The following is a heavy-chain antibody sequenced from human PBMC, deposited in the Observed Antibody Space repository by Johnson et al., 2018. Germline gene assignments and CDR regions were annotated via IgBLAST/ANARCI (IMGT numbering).Heavy chain of an antibody. CDR1: GFTVSSNY. CDR2: IYSGGST. D-gene: IGHD3-22*01. Sequence: VQLVQSGGGLIQPGGSLRLSCAASGFTVSSNYMSWVRQAPGKGLEWVSVIYSGGSTYYADSVKGRFTISRDNSKNTLYLQMNSLRAEDTAVYYWARSKLDSSGYYFNDAFDIWGQGTMVTVSS. CDR3: ARSKLDSSGYYFNDAFDI. V-gene: IGHV3-53*01. J-gene: IGHJ3*02.